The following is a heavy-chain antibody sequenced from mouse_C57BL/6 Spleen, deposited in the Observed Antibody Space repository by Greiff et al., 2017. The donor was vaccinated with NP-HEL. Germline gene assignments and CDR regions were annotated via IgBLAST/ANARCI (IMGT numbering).Heavy chain of an antibody. D-gene: IGHD1-1*01. CDR2: ILPGSGST. J-gene: IGHJ2*01. CDR3: ARRELDGPSFDY. V-gene: IGHV1-9*01. Sequence: QVQLQQSGAELMKPGASVKLSCKATGYTFTGYWIEWVKQRPGHGLEWIGEILPGSGSTNYNVKFKGKATFTADTSSNTAYMQLSSLTTEDSAIYYCARRELDGPSFDYWGQGTTLTVSS. CDR1: GYTFTGYW.